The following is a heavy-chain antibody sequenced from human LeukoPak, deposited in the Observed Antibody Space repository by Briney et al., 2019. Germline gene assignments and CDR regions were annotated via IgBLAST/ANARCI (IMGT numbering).Heavy chain of an antibody. J-gene: IGHJ3*02. CDR2: INPNSGGT. V-gene: IGHV1-2*04. CDR1: GYTFTGYY. CDR3: ARDFPLLEWFLQRRDAFDI. D-gene: IGHD3-3*01. Sequence: GASVKVSCKASGYTFTGYYMHWVRQAPGQGLEWMGWINPNSGGTNYAQKFQGWVTMTRDTSTSTAYMELRSLRSDDTAVYYCARDFPLLEWFLQRRDAFDIWGQGTMVTVSS.